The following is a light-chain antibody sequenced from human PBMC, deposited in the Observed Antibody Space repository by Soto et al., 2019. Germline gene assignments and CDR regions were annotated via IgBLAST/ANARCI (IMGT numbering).Light chain of an antibody. CDR2: GAS. CDR3: QQYNSWLWT. J-gene: IGKJ1*01. V-gene: IGKV3-15*01. CDR1: QSVSSK. Sequence: EMVMTQSPATLSVSPGDGATLSCRASQSVSSKLAWYQQKPGQAPRLLIYGASTRATGIPARFSGSGSGTEFTLIISSLQSEDSAVYYCQQYNSWLWTFGQGTKVDI.